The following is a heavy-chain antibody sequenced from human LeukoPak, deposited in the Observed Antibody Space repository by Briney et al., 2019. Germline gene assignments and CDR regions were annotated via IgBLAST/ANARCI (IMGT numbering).Heavy chain of an antibody. CDR3: ARTYCSSTSCPLDY. J-gene: IGHJ4*02. CDR2: IYSTGDT. Sequence: SETLSLTCTVSGASINNYYWSWVRQPPLKGLEWIGYIYSTGDTSYNPPLKSRVTISVDTSKNQFSLKLSSVTAADTAVYYCARTYCSSTSCPLDYWGQGTLVTVSS. D-gene: IGHD2-2*01. V-gene: IGHV4-59*01. CDR1: GASINNYY.